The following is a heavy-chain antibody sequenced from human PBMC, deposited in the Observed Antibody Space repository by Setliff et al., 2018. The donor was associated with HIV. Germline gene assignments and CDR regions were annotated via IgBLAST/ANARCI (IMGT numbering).Heavy chain of an antibody. D-gene: IGHD3-10*01. CDR2: TSFDGSST. V-gene: IGHV3-30*09. CDR3: AREYDVLLWIGSQYGRSNLDS. Sequence: GGSLRLSCAASGFTFNTYALHWVRQAPGKGLEWVAVTSFDGSSTYYADSVKGRFAISRDPSQNTLHLQMGSRRDEDTAVYYCAREYDVLLWIGSQYGRSNLDSWGQGTPVTVSS. CDR1: GFTFNTYA. J-gene: IGHJ4*02.